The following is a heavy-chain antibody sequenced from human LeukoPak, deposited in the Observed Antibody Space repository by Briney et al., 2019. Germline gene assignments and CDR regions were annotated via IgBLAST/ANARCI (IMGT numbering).Heavy chain of an antibody. D-gene: IGHD3-10*01. J-gene: IGHJ4*02. CDR3: ARAGEWFGELFDY. CDR1: GFTFSSYE. Sequence: GGSLRLSCAASGFTFSSYEMNWVRQAPGKGLEWVSYISSSGSTIYYADSVEGRFTISRDNAKNSLYLQMNSLRAEDTAVYYCARAGEWFGELFDYWGQGALVTVSS. CDR2: ISSSGSTI. V-gene: IGHV3-48*03.